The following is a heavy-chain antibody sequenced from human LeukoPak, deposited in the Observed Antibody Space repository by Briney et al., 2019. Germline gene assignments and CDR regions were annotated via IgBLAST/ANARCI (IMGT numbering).Heavy chain of an antibody. D-gene: IGHD1-26*01. CDR1: GYTFTSYG. J-gene: IGHJ4*02. CDR2: ISAYNGNT. Sequence: GASVKVSCKASGYTFTSYGISWVRQAPGQGLEWMGWISAYNGNTNYAQKPQGRVTMTTDTSTSTAYMELRSLRSDDTAVYYCARDHLLGATGYFDYWGQGTLVTVSS. CDR3: ARDHLLGATGYFDY. V-gene: IGHV1-18*01.